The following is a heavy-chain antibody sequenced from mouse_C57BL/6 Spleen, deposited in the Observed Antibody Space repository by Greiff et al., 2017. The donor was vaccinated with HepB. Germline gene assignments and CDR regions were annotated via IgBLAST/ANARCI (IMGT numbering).Heavy chain of an antibody. V-gene: IGHV1-52*01. Sequence: QVQLKQPGAELVRPGSSVKLSCKASGYTFTSYWMHWVKQRPIQGLEWIGNIDPSDSETHYNQKFKDKATLTVDKSSSTAYMQLSSLTSEDSAVYYCARNYYGSSYGWDGAMDYWGQGTSVTVSS. J-gene: IGHJ4*01. CDR3: ARNYYGSSYGWDGAMDY. CDR1: GYTFTSYW. D-gene: IGHD1-1*01. CDR2: IDPSDSET.